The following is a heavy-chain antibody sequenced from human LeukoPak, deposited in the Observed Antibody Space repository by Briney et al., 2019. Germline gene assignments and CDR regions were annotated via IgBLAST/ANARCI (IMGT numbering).Heavy chain of an antibody. Sequence: GSLRLSCAASGFTVSSNYMSWVRQAPGKGLEWIGEIFHSGSTTYNPSLESRVTMSIDTSKTQFSLKLSSVTAADTAVYYCARGVDYYGVWGQGTLVTVSS. V-gene: IGHV4-34*01. CDR3: ARGVDYYGV. D-gene: IGHD3-10*01. J-gene: IGHJ4*02. CDR2: IFHSGST. CDR1: GFTVSSNY.